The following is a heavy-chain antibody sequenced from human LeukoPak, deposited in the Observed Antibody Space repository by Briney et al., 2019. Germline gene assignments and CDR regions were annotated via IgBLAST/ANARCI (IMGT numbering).Heavy chain of an antibody. CDR1: GFTFSSYG. J-gene: IGHJ4*02. CDR3: AKDRDLIYYDSSGCIDY. D-gene: IGHD3-22*01. Sequence: PGGSLRLSCAASGFTFSSYGMSWVRQAPGKGLEWVSAISGSGGSTYYADSVKGRFTISRDNSKNTLYLQMSSLRAEDTAVYYCAKDRDLIYYDSSGCIDYWGQGTLVTVSS. CDR2: ISGSGGST. V-gene: IGHV3-23*01.